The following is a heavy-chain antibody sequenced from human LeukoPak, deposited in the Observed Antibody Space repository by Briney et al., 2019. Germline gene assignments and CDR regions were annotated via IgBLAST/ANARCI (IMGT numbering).Heavy chain of an antibody. CDR2: IYYSGST. J-gene: IGHJ4*02. V-gene: IGHV4-31*03. D-gene: IGHD1-1*01. Sequence: PSETLSLTCTVSGGSISSGGYYWSWIRQHPGKGLEWIGYIYYSGSTYYNPSLKSRVAISVDTSKNQFSLKLSSVTAADTAVYYCARDGENGVDYWGQGTLVTVSS. CDR3: ARDGENGVDY. CDR1: GGSISSGGYY.